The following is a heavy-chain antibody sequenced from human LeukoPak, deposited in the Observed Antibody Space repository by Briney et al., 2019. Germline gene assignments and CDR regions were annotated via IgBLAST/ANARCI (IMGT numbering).Heavy chain of an antibody. V-gene: IGHV3-7*01. Sequence: GSLRLSCAASGFTSCSYWMRWVRQAPGEGLEWVANIKQDGSEKYYVDSVKGRFTISRDNAKNSLYLQMNSLRAEDTAVYYCARDRGSSGWYEFDYWGQGTLVTVSS. CDR1: GFTSCSYW. CDR3: ARDRGSSGWYEFDY. D-gene: IGHD6-19*01. CDR2: IKQDGSEK. J-gene: IGHJ4*02.